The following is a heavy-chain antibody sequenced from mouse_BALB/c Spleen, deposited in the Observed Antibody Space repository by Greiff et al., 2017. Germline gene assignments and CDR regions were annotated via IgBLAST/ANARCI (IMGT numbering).Heavy chain of an antibody. D-gene: IGHD2-3*01. CDR3: ARRGYYPFAY. J-gene: IGHJ3*01. Sequence: EVMLVESGPELVKPGASVKIPCKASGYTFTDYNMDWVKQSHGKSLEWIGDINPNNGGTIYNQKFKGKATLTVDKSSSTAYMELRSLTSEDTAVYYCARRGYYPFAYWGQGTLVTVSA. CDR2: INPNNGGT. V-gene: IGHV1-18*01. CDR1: GYTFTDYN.